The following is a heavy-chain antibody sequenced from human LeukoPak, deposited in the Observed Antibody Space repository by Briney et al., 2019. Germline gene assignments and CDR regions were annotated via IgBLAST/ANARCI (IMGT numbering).Heavy chain of an antibody. CDR1: GFTVSSNY. J-gene: IGHJ6*03. D-gene: IGHD2-15*01. CDR2: IYSGGST. Sequence: PGGSLRLSCAASGFTVSSNYMSLVRQAPGKGLEWGSVIYSGGSTDYADSLKGRFTVSRDNSKNTLWLQMNSLRAEDTAVYYCARGYCSGASCRHDYYSYMDVWGKGTTVTVSS. CDR3: ARGYCSGASCRHDYYSYMDV. V-gene: IGHV3-53*01.